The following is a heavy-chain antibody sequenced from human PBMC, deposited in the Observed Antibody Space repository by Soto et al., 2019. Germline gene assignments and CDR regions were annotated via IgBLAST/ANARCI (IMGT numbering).Heavy chain of an antibody. V-gene: IGHV4-61*01. D-gene: IGHD3-22*01. CDR3: VRQSSGYYLYYFDY. Sequence: SETLSLTCTVSGGSVSSGSYYWSWIRQPPGKGLEWIGYIYYSGSTNYNPSLKSRVTISVDTSKNQFSLKLSSVTAADTAVYYCVRQSSGYYLYYFDYWGQGTLVTVSS. CDR2: IYYSGST. CDR1: GGSVSSGSYY. J-gene: IGHJ4*02.